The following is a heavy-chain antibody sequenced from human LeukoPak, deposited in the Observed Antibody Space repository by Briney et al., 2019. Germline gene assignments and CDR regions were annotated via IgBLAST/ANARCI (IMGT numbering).Heavy chain of an antibody. Sequence: GGSLRLSCAASGFTFSSYGMHWVRQAPGKGLEWVAFIRYDGSNKYYADCVKGRFTISRDNSKNTLYLQMSSLRAEDTAVYYCAKDGLVVVPAAPLGWFDPWGQGTLVTVSS. CDR3: AKDGLVVVPAAPLGWFDP. V-gene: IGHV3-30*02. CDR1: GFTFSSYG. D-gene: IGHD2-2*01. J-gene: IGHJ5*02. CDR2: IRYDGSNK.